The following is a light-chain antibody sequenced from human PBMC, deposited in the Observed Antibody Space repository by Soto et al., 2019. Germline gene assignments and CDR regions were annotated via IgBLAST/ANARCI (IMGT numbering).Light chain of an antibody. CDR2: DTS. J-gene: IGKJ1*01. Sequence: EIVMTQSPATMSVSPGERATLSCRASQSVTNNLAWYQQKPGQAPRLLIYDTSTRATGIPARFSGIGSGTEFTLTINSLKSADFAVYYCQQYNNWWTFGQGTKVDIK. V-gene: IGKV3-15*01. CDR3: QQYNNWWT. CDR1: QSVTNN.